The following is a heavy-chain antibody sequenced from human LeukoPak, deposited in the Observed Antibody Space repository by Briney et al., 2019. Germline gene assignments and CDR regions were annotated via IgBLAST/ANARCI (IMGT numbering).Heavy chain of an antibody. CDR2: IQYSGNT. J-gene: IGHJ5*01. CDR3: ARQEYYFDSGGHYYFLWLDS. D-gene: IGHD3-22*01. Sequence: PSQTLSLTCTVSGGSVSSGGFYWNWIRQDPGKGLEWIGYIQYSGNTAYNPSLNSRVTISLDTSKTQFSLKLNSVTAADTAVYYCARQEYYFDSGGHYYFLWLDSWGREPSSPSPQ. V-gene: IGHV4-31*03. CDR1: GGSVSSGGFY.